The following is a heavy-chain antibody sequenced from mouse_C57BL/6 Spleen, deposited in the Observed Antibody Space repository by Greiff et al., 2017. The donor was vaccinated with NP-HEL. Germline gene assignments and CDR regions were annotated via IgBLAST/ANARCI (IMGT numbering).Heavy chain of an antibody. J-gene: IGHJ3*01. V-gene: IGHV1-50*01. CDR1: GYTFTSYW. Sequence: QVQLQQPGAELVKPGASVKLSCKASGYTFTSYWMQWVKQRPGQGLEWIGEIDPSDSYTNYNQKFKGKATLTVDTSSSTAYMQLSSLTSEDSAVYYCARRGVDGNYFAYWGQGTLVTVSA. D-gene: IGHD2-1*01. CDR3: ARRGVDGNYFAY. CDR2: IDPSDSYT.